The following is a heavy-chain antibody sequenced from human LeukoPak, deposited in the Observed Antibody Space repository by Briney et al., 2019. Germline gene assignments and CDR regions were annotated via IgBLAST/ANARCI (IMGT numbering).Heavy chain of an antibody. CDR3: ARAIPYSSSWAHDAFDI. D-gene: IGHD6-13*01. J-gene: IGHJ3*02. CDR1: GGSISSYY. Sequence: SETLSLTCTVSGGSISSYYWSWIRQPAGKGLEWIGRIYTSGSTNYNPSLKSRVTMSVGTSKNQFSLKLSSVTAADTAVYYCARAIPYSSSWAHDAFDIWGQGTMVTVSS. CDR2: IYTSGST. V-gene: IGHV4-4*07.